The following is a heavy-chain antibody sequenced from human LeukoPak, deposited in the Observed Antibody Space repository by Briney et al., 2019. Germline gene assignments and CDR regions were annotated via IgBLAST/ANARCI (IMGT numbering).Heavy chain of an antibody. V-gene: IGHV5-10-1*04. CDR1: RYSFTSYW. D-gene: IGHD3-3*01. Sequence: GESLKISCKGSRYSFTSYWISWVRQMPGKGLEWMGRIDPSDSYTNYSPSFQGQVTISADKSISTAYLQWSSLKASDTAMYYCARHDSYYDFWSGYRRYYYYGMDVWGQGTTVTVSS. J-gene: IGHJ6*02. CDR2: IDPSDSYT. CDR3: ARHDSYYDFWSGYRRYYYYGMDV.